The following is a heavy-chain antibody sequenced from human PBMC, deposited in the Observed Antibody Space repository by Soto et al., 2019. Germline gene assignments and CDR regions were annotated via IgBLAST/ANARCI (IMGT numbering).Heavy chain of an antibody. CDR2: ISGSGGST. D-gene: IGHD1-1*01. Sequence: GGSLRLSSAACGVSFNSYAVGGAREAPGKGLEWVSAISGSGGSTYYADSVKGRFTISRDNSKNTLYLQMNSLRVEDTALYYCAKDRSSAGTTARFDPWGQGTLVTVSS. J-gene: IGHJ5*02. CDR1: GVSFNSYA. V-gene: IGHV3-23*01. CDR3: AKDRSSAGTTARFDP.